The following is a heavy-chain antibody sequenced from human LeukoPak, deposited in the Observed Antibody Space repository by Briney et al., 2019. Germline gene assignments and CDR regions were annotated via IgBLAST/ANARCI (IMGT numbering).Heavy chain of an antibody. CDR2: ISAYNGNI. CDR3: VRDLGVDTTMIFFDY. V-gene: IGHV1-18*01. D-gene: IGHD5-18*01. J-gene: IGHJ4*02. CDR1: GYTFTSFG. Sequence: ASVKVSCKASGYTFTSFGISWVRQAPGQGLEWMGWISAYNGNINHAQKLQGRVTMATDISTSTAYMEVRSLRSEDTAVYYCVRDLGVDTTMIFFDYWGQGSVVTVSS.